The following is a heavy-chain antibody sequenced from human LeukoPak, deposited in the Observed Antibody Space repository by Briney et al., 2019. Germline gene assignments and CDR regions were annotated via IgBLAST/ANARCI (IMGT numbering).Heavy chain of an antibody. CDR2: ISGSGGST. CDR1: GLTFSSYG. CDR3: AKDHKSSPREYYFDY. V-gene: IGHV3-23*01. J-gene: IGHJ4*02. Sequence: PGGSLRLSCAASGLTFSSYGMSWVRQAPGKGLEWVSAISGSGGSTYYADSVKGRFTISRDNSKNTLYLQMNSLRAEDTAVYYCAKDHKSSPREYYFDYWGQGTLVTVSS. D-gene: IGHD6-13*01.